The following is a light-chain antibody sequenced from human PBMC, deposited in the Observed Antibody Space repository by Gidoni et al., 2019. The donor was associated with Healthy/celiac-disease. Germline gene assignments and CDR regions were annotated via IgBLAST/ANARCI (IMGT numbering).Light chain of an antibody. V-gene: IGLV2-14*01. CDR1: SSDVGGYNY. J-gene: IGLJ1*01. CDR2: DVT. CDR3: RSYTSSSTYV. Sequence: QSALTQPASVSGSPGQSITISCTGTSSDVGGYNYVSWYQQLPGKAPKLMIYDVTNRPSGVSNRFSGSKSGNTASLTISGLQAEDEADYYCRSYTSSSTYVFGTGTKVTVV.